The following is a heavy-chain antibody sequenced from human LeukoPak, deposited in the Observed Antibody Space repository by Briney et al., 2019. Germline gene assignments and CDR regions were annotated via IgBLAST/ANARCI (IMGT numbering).Heavy chain of an antibody. CDR3: ARDLQDIVVVPAAPYYYYGMDV. V-gene: IGHV3-30-3*01. CDR2: ISYDGSNK. Sequence: PGRSLRLSCAASGFTFSSYAMHWVRQAPGKGLEWVAVISYDGSNKYYADPVKGRFSISRDNSKTTLYLQMNSLRAEDTAVYYCARDLQDIVVVPAAPYYYYGMDVWGQGTTVTVSS. J-gene: IGHJ6*02. D-gene: IGHD2-2*01. CDR1: GFTFSSYA.